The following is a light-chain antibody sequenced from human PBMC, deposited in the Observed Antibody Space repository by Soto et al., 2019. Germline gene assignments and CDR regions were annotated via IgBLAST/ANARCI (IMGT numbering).Light chain of an antibody. Sequence: QSALTQPPSVSGSPGQSVTISCTGTSSDVGSYNRVSWYQQPPGTAPKLMIYDVSNRPSGVPDRFSGSKSGNTASLTISGLQAEDEADYYCSLYTTPSTRWVFGGGTQLTVL. CDR3: SLYTTPSTRWV. J-gene: IGLJ3*02. CDR1: SSDVGSYNR. CDR2: DVS. V-gene: IGLV2-18*01.